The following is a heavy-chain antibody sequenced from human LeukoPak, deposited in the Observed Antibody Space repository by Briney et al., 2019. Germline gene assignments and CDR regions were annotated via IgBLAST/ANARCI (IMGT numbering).Heavy chain of an antibody. J-gene: IGHJ4*02. CDR2: ISYDGSNK. D-gene: IGHD6-19*01. V-gene: IGHV3-30-3*01. Sequence: PGRSLRLSCAASGFTFSSYAMHWVRQAPGKGLEWVAVISYDGSNKYYADSVKGRFTISRDNSKNTLYLQMNSLRAEDTAVYYCAKVFLAGFTVAGPLDYWGQGTLVTVSS. CDR1: GFTFSSYA. CDR3: AKVFLAGFTVAGPLDY.